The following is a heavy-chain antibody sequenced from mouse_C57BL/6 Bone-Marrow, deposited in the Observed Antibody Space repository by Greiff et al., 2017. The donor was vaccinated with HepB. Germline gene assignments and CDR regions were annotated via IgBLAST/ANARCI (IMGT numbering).Heavy chain of an antibody. CDR3: ASPIYYDYDSFFAY. CDR1: GFTFSDYG. D-gene: IGHD2-4*01. J-gene: IGHJ3*01. V-gene: IGHV5-17*01. Sequence: DVKLVESGGGLVKPGGSLKLSCAASGFTFSDYGMHWVRQAPEKGLEWVAYISSGSSTIYYADTVKGRFTISRDNAKNTLFLQMTSLRSEDTAMYYCASPIYYDYDSFFAYWGQGTLVTVSA. CDR2: ISSGSSTI.